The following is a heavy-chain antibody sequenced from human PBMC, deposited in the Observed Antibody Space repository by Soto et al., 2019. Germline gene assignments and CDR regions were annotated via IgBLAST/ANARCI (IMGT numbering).Heavy chain of an antibody. Sequence: GSLRLSCAASKVTVNSYWMHWVRTAPGKGLVWLSRINVDGSSISYADSVKGRFTISRDNSKNTLYLQMNSLRAEDTSVYYCAKEGGLSGSYYISSSYYFDYWGQGTLVTVSS. D-gene: IGHD1-26*01. J-gene: IGHJ4*02. V-gene: IGHV3-74*01. CDR1: KVTVNSYW. CDR3: AKEGGLSGSYYISSSYYFDY. CDR2: INVDGSSI.